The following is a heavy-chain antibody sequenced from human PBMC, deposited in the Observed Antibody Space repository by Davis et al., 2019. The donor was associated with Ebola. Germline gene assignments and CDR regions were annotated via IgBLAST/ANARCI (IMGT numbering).Heavy chain of an antibody. D-gene: IGHD4-17*01. J-gene: IGHJ4*02. CDR1: GFAFSGSA. V-gene: IGHV3-73*01. Sequence: PGGSLRLSCAASGFAFSGSAMHWVRQASGKGPEWVGRIRSKANSYATAYAASVKGRFTISRDDSKNTAYLEMNSLKTEDTAVYYCTSTLDGDYVDYWGQGTLVTVSS. CDR2: IRSKANSYAT. CDR3: TSTLDGDYVDY.